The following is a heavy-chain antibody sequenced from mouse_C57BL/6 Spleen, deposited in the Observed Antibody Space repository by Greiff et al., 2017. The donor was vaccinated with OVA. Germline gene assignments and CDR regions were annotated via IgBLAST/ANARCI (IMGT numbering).Heavy chain of an antibody. V-gene: IGHV1-19*01. Sequence: VQLQQSGPVLVKPGASVKMSCKASGYTFTDYYMNLVKQSHGKSLEWIGVINPYNGGTSYNQKFKGKATLTVDKSSSTAYMELNSLTSEDSAVYYCARRDYGSSYYFDDWGQGTTLTVSS. J-gene: IGHJ2*01. D-gene: IGHD1-1*01. CDR2: INPYNGGT. CDR3: ARRDYGSSYYFDD. CDR1: GYTFTDYY.